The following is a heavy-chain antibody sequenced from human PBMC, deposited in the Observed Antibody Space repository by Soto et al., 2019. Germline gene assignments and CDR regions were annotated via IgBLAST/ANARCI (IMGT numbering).Heavy chain of an antibody. J-gene: IGHJ3*01. CDR3: ARGDRGGFDL. CDR2: VHSDGTTT. CDR1: GFTFDYYW. V-gene: IGHV3-74*01. Sequence: EVQLVESGGGLVQPGESLRLSCAASGFTFDYYWMHWVRQAPGKGLVWVSRVHSDGTTTTYADSVKGRFTISRDNARNTVSLQMSSLRAEATAISYCARGDRGGFDLWGHGTVVTVSS. D-gene: IGHD3-10*01.